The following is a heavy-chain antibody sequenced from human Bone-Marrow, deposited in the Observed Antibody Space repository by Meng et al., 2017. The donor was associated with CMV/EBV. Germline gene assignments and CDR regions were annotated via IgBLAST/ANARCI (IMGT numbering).Heavy chain of an antibody. D-gene: IGHD3-10*01. CDR2: IYYSGSS. Sequence: SETLSLTCTVSGGSISSYYWSWIRQPPGKGLEWIEYIYYSGSSNYNPPLKSRVTISVDTSKNQFPLRLSSVTAADKAVYYCARPVSAIVRGGKGAIFYYYGMDVWGQGTTVTVSS. J-gene: IGHJ6*02. V-gene: IGHV4-59*01. CDR3: ARPVSAIVRGGKGAIFYYYGMDV. CDR1: GGSISSYY.